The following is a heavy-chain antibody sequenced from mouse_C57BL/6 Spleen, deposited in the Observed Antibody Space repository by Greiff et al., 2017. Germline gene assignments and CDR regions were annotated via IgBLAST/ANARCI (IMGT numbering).Heavy chain of an antibody. CDR1: GYTFTGYW. J-gene: IGHJ3*01. CDR2: INPSNGGT. Sequence: QVQLQQPGTELVKPGASVKLSCKASGYTFTGYWMHWVKQRPGQGLEWIGNINPSNGGTNYNEKFKSKATLTVDKSSSTSYMQLSSLTSADSAVYYCGRSGDGYYGWFAYWGQGTLVTVSA. D-gene: IGHD2-3*01. V-gene: IGHV1-53*01. CDR3: GRSGDGYYGWFAY.